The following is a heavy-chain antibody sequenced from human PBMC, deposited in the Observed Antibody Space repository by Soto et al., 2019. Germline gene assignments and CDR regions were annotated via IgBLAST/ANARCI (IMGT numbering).Heavy chain of an antibody. CDR3: ARVYYDYIWGSYPLVY. J-gene: IGHJ4*02. CDR2: IKQDGSEK. Sequence: PGGSLRLSCAASGFTFSSRWMSWVRQAPGKGLEWLASIKQDGSEKHYVDSVKGRFTISRDNAKNSLYLQMNSLRVEDTAVYYCARVYYDYIWGSYPLVYWGQGTLVTVSS. V-gene: IGHV3-7*01. D-gene: IGHD3-16*02. CDR1: GFTFSSRW.